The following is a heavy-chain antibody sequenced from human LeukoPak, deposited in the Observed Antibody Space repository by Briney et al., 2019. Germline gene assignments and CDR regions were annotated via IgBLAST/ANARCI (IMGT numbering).Heavy chain of an antibody. D-gene: IGHD6-13*01. CDR1: GFTFSSYG. CDR3: AKVASPRTLAAAGS. J-gene: IGHJ4*02. CDR2: ISYDGSNK. V-gene: IGHV3-30*18. Sequence: GRSLRLSCAASGFTFSSYGMHWVRQAPGKGLEWVAIISYDGSNKYSADSVKGRFTISRDNSKNTLYLQMNSLRAEDTAVYYCAKVASPRTLAAAGSWGQGTLVTVFS.